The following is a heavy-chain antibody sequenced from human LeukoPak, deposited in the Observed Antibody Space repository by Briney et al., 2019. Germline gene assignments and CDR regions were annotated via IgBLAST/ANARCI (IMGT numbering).Heavy chain of an antibody. CDR3: ARDDFWSGYYGSDY. J-gene: IGHJ4*02. CDR1: GFTFSNYW. V-gene: IGHV3-7*01. Sequence: GSLRLSCAASGFTFSNYWMSWVRQAPGKGLEWVANIKQDESEKYYVDSVKGRFTISRDNAKNSLYLQMNSLRAGDTAVYYCARDDFWSGYYGSDYWGQGTLVTVSS. CDR2: IKQDESEK. D-gene: IGHD3-3*01.